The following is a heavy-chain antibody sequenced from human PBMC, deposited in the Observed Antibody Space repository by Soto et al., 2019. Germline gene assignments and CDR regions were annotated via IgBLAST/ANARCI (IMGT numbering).Heavy chain of an antibody. Sequence: ESGGGLVQPGGSLRLSCAASGFTFSSYEMNWVRQAPGKGLEWVSYISSSGSTIYYADSVKGRFTISRDNAKNSLYLQMNSLRAEDTAVYYCARDSCSGGSCYFNWFDPWGQGTLVTVSS. CDR1: GFTFSSYE. J-gene: IGHJ5*02. CDR2: ISSSGSTI. V-gene: IGHV3-48*03. CDR3: ARDSCSGGSCYFNWFDP. D-gene: IGHD2-15*01.